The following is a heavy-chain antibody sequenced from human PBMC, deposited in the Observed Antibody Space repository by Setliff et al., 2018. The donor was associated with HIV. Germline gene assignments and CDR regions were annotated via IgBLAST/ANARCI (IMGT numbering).Heavy chain of an antibody. V-gene: IGHV1-2*06. D-gene: IGHD2-15*01. Sequence: SCKASGYTFTDYYIHWVRQAPGHGLEWVGRINPKSGVTSYAQNFRARVTMTRDTSSTTAYMELSTLRSDDTALYYCARDLIRITPHGDLPFWGQGTLVTVSS. CDR3: ARDLIRITPHGDLPF. CDR1: GYTFTDYY. J-gene: IGHJ4*02. CDR2: INPKSGVT.